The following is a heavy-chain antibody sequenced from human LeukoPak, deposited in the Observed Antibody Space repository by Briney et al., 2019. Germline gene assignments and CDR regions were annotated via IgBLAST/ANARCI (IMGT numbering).Heavy chain of an antibody. D-gene: IGHD3-9*01. CDR1: GGSFSGYY. J-gene: IGHJ4*02. V-gene: IGHV4-34*01. CDR2: INHSGST. Sequence: PSETLSLTCAVYGGSFSGYYWSWIRQPPGKGLECIGEINHSGSTNYNPSLKSRVTISVDTSKNQFSLKLSSVTAADTAVYYCARWYYDILTGPGGMDYWGQGTLVTVSS. CDR3: ARWYYDILTGPGGMDY.